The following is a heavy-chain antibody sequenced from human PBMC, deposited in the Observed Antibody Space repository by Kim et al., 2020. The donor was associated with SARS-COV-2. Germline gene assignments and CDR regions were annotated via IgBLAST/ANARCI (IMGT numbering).Heavy chain of an antibody. CDR3: AKGEMATIMTGPLLGI. CDR2: ISGSGGST. V-gene: IGHV3-23*01. D-gene: IGHD5-12*01. Sequence: GGSLRLSCAASGFTFSSYAMSWVRQAPGKGLEWVSAISGSGGSTYYADSVKGRFTISRDNSKNTLYLQMNSLRAEDTAVYYCAKGEMATIMTGPLLGIWGQGTMVTVSS. CDR1: GFTFSSYA. J-gene: IGHJ3*02.